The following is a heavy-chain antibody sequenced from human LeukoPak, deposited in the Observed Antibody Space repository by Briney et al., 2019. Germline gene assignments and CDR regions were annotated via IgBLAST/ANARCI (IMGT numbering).Heavy chain of an antibody. CDR2: IYYSGST. CDR1: GGSISSYY. D-gene: IGHD2-15*01. Sequence: SETLSLTCTVSGGSISSYYWSWIRQPPGKGLEWIGYIYYSGSTNYNPSLKSRVTISVDTSKNQFSLKLSSVTAADTAVYYCARAGYCSGGSCYSVYYYYYMDVWGKGTTVTVSS. J-gene: IGHJ6*03. V-gene: IGHV4-59*01. CDR3: ARAGYCSGGSCYSVYYYYYMDV.